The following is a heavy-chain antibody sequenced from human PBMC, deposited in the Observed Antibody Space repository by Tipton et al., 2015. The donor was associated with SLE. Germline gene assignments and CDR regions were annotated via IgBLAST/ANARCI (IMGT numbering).Heavy chain of an antibody. D-gene: IGHD1-1*01. CDR1: GFTFSSYE. V-gene: IGHV4-39*01. J-gene: IGHJ4*02. CDR2: IYYSGST. Sequence: LRLSCAASGFTFSSYEMNWVRQAPGKGLEWIGSIYYSGSTYYNPSLKSRVTISVDTSKNQFSLKLSSVTAADTAVYYCARRRAATSFDYWGQGTLVTVSS. CDR3: ARRRAATSFDY.